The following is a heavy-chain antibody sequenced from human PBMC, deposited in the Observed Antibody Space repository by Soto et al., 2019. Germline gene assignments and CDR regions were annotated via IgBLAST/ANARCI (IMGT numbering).Heavy chain of an antibody. J-gene: IGHJ3*02. Sequence: QVQLVESVGGLVKPGGSLRLSCAASGFTFSDYYMSWIRQAPGKGLEWVSYISSSGSTIYYADTVKGRFTISRDNAKNSLYLQMNSLRAEDTAVYYCARDEHEVQQWLVPLGDAFDIWGQGTMVTVSS. V-gene: IGHV3-11*01. CDR2: ISSSGSTI. CDR3: ARDEHEVQQWLVPLGDAFDI. CDR1: GFTFSDYY. D-gene: IGHD6-19*01.